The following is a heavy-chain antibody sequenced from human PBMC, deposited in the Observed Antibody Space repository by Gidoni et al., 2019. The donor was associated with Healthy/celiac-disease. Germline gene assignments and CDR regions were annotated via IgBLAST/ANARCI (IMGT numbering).Heavy chain of an antibody. CDR2: CDPEDGET. CDR3: ATVIAVAGIEFDP. CDR1: GSTLTELS. V-gene: IGHV1-24*01. D-gene: IGHD6-19*01. J-gene: IGHJ5*02. Sequence: QVQLVQSGAEVKKPGASVKVPCKVSGSTLTELSMHWVRQAPGKGLEGMGGCDPEDGETIYAQKFQGRVTMTEDTSTDTAYMELSSLRSEDTAVYYCATVIAVAGIEFDPWGQGTLVTVSS.